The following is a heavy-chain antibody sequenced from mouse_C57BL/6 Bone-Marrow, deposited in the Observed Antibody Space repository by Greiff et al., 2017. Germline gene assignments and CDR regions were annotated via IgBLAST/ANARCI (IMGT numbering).Heavy chain of an antibody. V-gene: IGHV1-64*01. J-gene: IGHJ4*01. CDR2: IHPNSGST. CDR1: GYTFTSYW. CDR3: ARTWTRVDYAMDY. Sequence: QVQLQQPGAELVKPGASVKLSCKASGYTFTSYWMHWVKQRPGQGLEWIGMIHPNSGSTNYNEKFKSKATLTVDKSSSTAYMQLSSLTSEDSAVYYCARTWTRVDYAMDYWGQGTSVTVSS.